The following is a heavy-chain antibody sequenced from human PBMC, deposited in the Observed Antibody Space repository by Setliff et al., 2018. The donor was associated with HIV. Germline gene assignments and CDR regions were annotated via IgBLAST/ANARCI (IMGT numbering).Heavy chain of an antibody. CDR3: ARARYIVIRGDAGMDV. CDR2: IYYSGST. CDR1: GGSISSGDYY. D-gene: IGHD3-10*01. J-gene: IGHJ6*02. V-gene: IGHV4-30-4*08. Sequence: SETLSLTCTVSGGSISSGDYYWSWIRQPPGKGLEWIGYIYYSGSTYYNPSLKSRVTISVDTSKNQFSLKLSSVTAADTAVYYCARARYIVIRGDAGMDVWGPGTTVTV.